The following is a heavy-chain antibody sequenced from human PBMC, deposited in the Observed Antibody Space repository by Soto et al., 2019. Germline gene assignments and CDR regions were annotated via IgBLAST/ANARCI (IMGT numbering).Heavy chain of an antibody. CDR1: GYTFTSYA. D-gene: IGHD2-15*01. J-gene: IGHJ4*02. Sequence: QVQLVQSGTEVKRPGASVKVSCKASGYTFTSYAFNWVRQAPGQGLEWMGWISAYSGNTKYAQKLQGRVTMTTDTSTSTAYMELRSLTSDDTAVYHCARDQTVLDFWGQGTLVTVSS. CDR2: ISAYSGNT. V-gene: IGHV1-18*01. CDR3: ARDQTVLDF.